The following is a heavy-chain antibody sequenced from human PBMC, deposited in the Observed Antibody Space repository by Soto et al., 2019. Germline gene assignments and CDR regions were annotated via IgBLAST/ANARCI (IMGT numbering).Heavy chain of an antibody. Sequence: GGSLRLSCAASGFAFSDYAMTWVRQAPGKGLEWVSTISTSDGDTYYADSVKGRFTISRDNSRNTLYLQMNSLRAEDTAVYYCASGSGNYPKYNWFDPWGQGTLVTVSS. J-gene: IGHJ5*02. CDR2: ISTSDGDT. CDR1: GFAFSDYA. CDR3: ASGSGNYPKYNWFDP. D-gene: IGHD3-10*01. V-gene: IGHV3-23*01.